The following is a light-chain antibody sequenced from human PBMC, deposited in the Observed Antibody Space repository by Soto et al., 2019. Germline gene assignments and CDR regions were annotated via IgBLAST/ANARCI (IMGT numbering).Light chain of an antibody. J-gene: IGKJ2*01. CDR1: QSVSTY. Sequence: DIQMTQSPSSLSASVGDRVTITCRATQSVSTYLNWYLQEPGKAPKVLIYAASHLESGVPSRVSGSGSGTDFTLTINSLQPGEFATYYCQQSYKTPYTFCHGTKLELK. CDR2: AAS. CDR3: QQSYKTPYT. V-gene: IGKV1-39*01.